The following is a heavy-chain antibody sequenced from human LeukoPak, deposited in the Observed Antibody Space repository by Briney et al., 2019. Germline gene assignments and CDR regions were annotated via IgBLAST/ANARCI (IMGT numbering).Heavy chain of an antibody. CDR2: IYYSGST. CDR1: GGSISSSSYY. J-gene: IGHJ3*02. D-gene: IGHD3-3*01. V-gene: IGHV4-39*01. Sequence: PSETLSLTCTVSGGSISSSSYYWGWIRQPPGKGLEWIGSIYYSGSTYYNPSLKRRVTISVDTSKNQFSLKLSSVTAADTAVYYCARPIPYYDFWSGRGEDAFDIWGQGTMVTVSS. CDR3: ARPIPYYDFWSGRGEDAFDI.